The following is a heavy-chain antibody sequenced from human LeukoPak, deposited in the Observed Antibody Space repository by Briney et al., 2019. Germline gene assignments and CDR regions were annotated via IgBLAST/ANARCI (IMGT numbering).Heavy chain of an antibody. V-gene: IGHV3-30-3*01. J-gene: IGHJ5*02. CDR3: AREVTAIFGVVIERSFDP. Sequence: GGSLRLSCAASGFTFSSYAMHWVRQAPGKGLEWVAVISYDGSNKYYADSVKGRFTISRDNSKNTLCLQMNSLRAEDTAVYYCAREVTAIFGVVIERSFDPWGQGTLVTVSS. D-gene: IGHD3-3*01. CDR1: GFTFSSYA. CDR2: ISYDGSNK.